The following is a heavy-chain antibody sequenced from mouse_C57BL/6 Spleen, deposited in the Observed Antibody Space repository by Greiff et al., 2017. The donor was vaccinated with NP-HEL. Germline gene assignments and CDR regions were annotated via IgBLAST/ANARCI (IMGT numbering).Heavy chain of an antibody. D-gene: IGHD1-1*01. CDR3: ARHPPRYGSSYDWYFDV. V-gene: IGHV5-12*01. CDR2: ISNGGGST. J-gene: IGHJ1*03. Sequence: EVQLVESGGGLVQPGGSLKLSCAASGFTFSDYYMYWVRQTPEKRLEWVAYISNGGGSTYYPDTVKGRFTISRDNAKNTLYLQMSRLKSEDTAMYYCARHPPRYGSSYDWYFDVWGTGTTVTVSS. CDR1: GFTFSDYY.